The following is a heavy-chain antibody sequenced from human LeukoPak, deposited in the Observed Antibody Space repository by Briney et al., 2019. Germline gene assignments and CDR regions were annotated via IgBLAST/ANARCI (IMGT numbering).Heavy chain of an antibody. CDR2: ISYVGSNK. Sequence: VGLLRRFLPAFGFTFSSFAFHWVRQAPCTGLEWVAVISYVGSNKYYSDAVKGRFPISRDNSNNTMYLQMTSPRTEHTAVYYCARGSRGVLRFLEWLWFDYWGQGTLVTVSS. D-gene: IGHD3-3*01. CDR3: ARGSRGVLRFLEWLWFDY. CDR1: GFTFSSFA. J-gene: IGHJ4*02. V-gene: IGHV3-30-3*01.